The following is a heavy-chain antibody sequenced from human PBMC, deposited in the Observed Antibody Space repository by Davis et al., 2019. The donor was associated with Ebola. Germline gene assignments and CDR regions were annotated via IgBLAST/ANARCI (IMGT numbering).Heavy chain of an antibody. CDR2: IYSGGCT. CDR3: ARSTEHMAYRPLDH. Sequence: GGSLRLSCAASGVTVSTSYMSWVRQAPGKGLEWLSIIYSGGCTYYADSVKGRFTISRDNSKSTLYLQMNSLRAEDTAVYYCARSTEHMAYRPLDHWGQGTLVTVSS. V-gene: IGHV3-66*02. D-gene: IGHD1-1*01. CDR1: GVTVSTSY. J-gene: IGHJ4*02.